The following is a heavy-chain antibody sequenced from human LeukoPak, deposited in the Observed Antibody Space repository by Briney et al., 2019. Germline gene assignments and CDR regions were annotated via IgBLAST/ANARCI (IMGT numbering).Heavy chain of an antibody. CDR2: ISSSSYI. V-gene: IGHV3-21*04. Sequence: TGGSLRLSCAASGFTFSSHAMSWVRQAPGKGLEWVSSISSSSYIYYADSVKGRFTISRDNAENSLYLQMNSLRDEDTAVYYCAKHRFESGGYHSTDWGQGTLVTVSS. D-gene: IGHD3-22*01. CDR1: GFTFSSHA. J-gene: IGHJ4*02. CDR3: AKHRFESGGYHSTD.